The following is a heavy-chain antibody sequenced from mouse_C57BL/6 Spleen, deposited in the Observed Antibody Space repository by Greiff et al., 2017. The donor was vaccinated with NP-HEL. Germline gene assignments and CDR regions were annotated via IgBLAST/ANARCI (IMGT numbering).Heavy chain of an antibody. Sequence: QVKLQQSGPELVKPGASVKISCKASGYAFSSSWMNWVKQRPGKGLEWIGRIYPGDGDTNYNGKFKGKATLTADKSSSTAYMQLSSLTSEDSAVYFCAPLWLLRRDGYAMDYWGQGTSVTVSS. CDR1: GYAFSSSW. CDR2: IYPGDGDT. CDR3: APLWLLRRDGYAMDY. J-gene: IGHJ4*01. D-gene: IGHD2-3*01. V-gene: IGHV1-82*01.